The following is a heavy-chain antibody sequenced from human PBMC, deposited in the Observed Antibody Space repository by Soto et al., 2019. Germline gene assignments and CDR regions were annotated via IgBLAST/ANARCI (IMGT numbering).Heavy chain of an antibody. CDR2: IVPIRRTA. J-gene: IGHJ4*02. CDR1: GGTFSSYR. Sequence: QVQLVQSGAEVKKSGSSVKVSCKASGGTFSSYRINWLRQAPGQGLEWVGGIVPIRRTADYAQKFQGRVTITADESARTSYMELRSLKSQDTAVYYCVRDSGAKLSSSWGQGTLVTVSS. V-gene: IGHV1-69*01. D-gene: IGHD6-13*01. CDR3: VRDSGAKLSSS.